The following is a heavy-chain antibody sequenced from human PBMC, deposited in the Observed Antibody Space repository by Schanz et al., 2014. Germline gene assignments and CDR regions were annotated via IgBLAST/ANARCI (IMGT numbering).Heavy chain of an antibody. J-gene: IGHJ4*01. CDR3: AREQIMAAAGLVDY. CDR1: GFTFSTYA. Sequence: EVQLLDSGGGLVQPGGSLRLSCAASGFTFSTYAMSWVRQAPGKGLEWVSYICSSGNTIYYADSVKGRFTISRDNAKNSLYLQMNSLRAEDTAVYYCAREQIMAAAGLVDYWGHGTLVTVSS. V-gene: IGHV3-48*04. D-gene: IGHD6-13*01. CDR2: ICSSGNTI.